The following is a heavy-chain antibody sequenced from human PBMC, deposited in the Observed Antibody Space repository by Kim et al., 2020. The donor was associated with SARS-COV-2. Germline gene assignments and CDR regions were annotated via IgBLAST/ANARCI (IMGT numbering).Heavy chain of an antibody. V-gene: IGHV4-59*01. CDR1: GASINSFY. CDR3: ARFFYGGAFDY. CDR2: MYYNGNT. Sequence: SETLSLTCSVSGASINSFYWSWIRQPPGKGLEWVGDMYYNGNTNYNPALKSRVTVSVDTSKNQFSLKLNSVTAADTAVYYCARFFYGGAFDYWGPGILV. D-gene: IGHD3-3*01. J-gene: IGHJ4*02.